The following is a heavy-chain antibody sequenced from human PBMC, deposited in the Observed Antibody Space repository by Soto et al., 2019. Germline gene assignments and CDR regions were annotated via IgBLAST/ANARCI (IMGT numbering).Heavy chain of an antibody. V-gene: IGHV4-31*03. Sequence: QVQLQESGPGLVKPSQTLSLTCSVSGESISSGGYYWSWIRHHPGKGLEWIGYIYDSESAYYNPSLKSRVTISMATSKNHFAMGLSSVTAAATAVYYCARGSSSSTAADYWGQGTLATVSS. CDR2: IYDSESA. CDR3: ARGSSSSTAADY. J-gene: IGHJ4*02. CDR1: GESISSGGYY. D-gene: IGHD6-6*01.